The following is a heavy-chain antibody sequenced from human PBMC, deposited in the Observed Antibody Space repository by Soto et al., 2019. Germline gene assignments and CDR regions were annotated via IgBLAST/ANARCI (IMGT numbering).Heavy chain of an antibody. CDR3: AKDRYGGSGGGLES. V-gene: IGHV3-23*01. CDR1: GFPFAPAA. Sequence: VQLLESGGGLVRRGESLRPSCVASGFPFAPAAMNWGRQAPGQGLEWVATITGRGMSTDYSDSVRGRFTISRDDSQNTLYLQMNSLRVEDTAVYYCAKDRYGGSGGGLESWGQGALVTVSS. D-gene: IGHD5-18*01. J-gene: IGHJ4*02. CDR2: ITGRGMST.